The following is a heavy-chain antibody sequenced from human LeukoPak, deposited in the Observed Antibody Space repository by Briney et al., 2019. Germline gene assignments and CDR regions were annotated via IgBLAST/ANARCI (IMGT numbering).Heavy chain of an antibody. CDR2: IKQDGSEK. J-gene: IGHJ6*04. CDR3: AELGITMIGGV. D-gene: IGHD3-10*02. CDR1: GFTFSTSW. Sequence: GGSLRLSCAASGFTFSTSWMTWVRQAPGKGLEWVANIKQDGSEKYYVDSVKGRFTISRDNAKNSLYLQMNSLRAEDTAVYYCAELGITMIGGVWGKGTTVTISS. V-gene: IGHV3-7*01.